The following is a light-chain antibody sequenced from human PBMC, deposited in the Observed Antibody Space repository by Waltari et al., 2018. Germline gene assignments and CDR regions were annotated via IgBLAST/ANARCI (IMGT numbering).Light chain of an antibody. Sequence: QLVLTQSPSASASLGASVKLTCTLSSGHSNYAIAWHQQQPEKGPRYLRKLNSAGTHNKGDGIPDGFTGSSSGSERYLTIASLQSEDEADYYCQTWGTGIRVFGGGTKLTVL. CDR2: LNSAGTH. CDR1: SGHSNYA. V-gene: IGLV4-69*01. CDR3: QTWGTGIRV. J-gene: IGLJ3*02.